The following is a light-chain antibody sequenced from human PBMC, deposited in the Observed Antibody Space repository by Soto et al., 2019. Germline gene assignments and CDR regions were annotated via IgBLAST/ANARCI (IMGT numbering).Light chain of an antibody. CDR2: IAS. CDR3: LQHNDYPPT. CDR1: QDIRTE. V-gene: IGKV1-17*01. J-gene: IGKJ1*01. Sequence: DIQMTQSPSSLSASVGDRVTITCRASQDIRTELGWFQQKPGKAPKRLIYIASSLQSGVPSRFSGSGSGTEFTLTISSLQPEDYATYYCLQHNDYPPTFGQGTKVEI.